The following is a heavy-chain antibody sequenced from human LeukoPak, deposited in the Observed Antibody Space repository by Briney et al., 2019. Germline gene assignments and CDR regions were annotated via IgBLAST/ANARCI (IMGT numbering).Heavy chain of an antibody. Sequence: GGSLRLSCAASGFTFDDYGMSWVRQAPGKGLEWVSGINWNGGSTGYADSVKGRFTISRDNAKNSLYLQMNSLRAEDTALYYCARDSSGYYFSNWFDPWGQGALVTVSS. CDR1: GFTFDDYG. V-gene: IGHV3-20*04. CDR2: INWNGGST. CDR3: ARDSSGYYFSNWFDP. D-gene: IGHD3-22*01. J-gene: IGHJ5*02.